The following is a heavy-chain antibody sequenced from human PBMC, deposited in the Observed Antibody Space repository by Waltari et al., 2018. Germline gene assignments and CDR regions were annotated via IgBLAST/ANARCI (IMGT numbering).Heavy chain of an antibody. D-gene: IGHD1-26*01. CDR2: ISGSGDGT. CDR1: GFTFRDYA. J-gene: IGHJ4*02. CDR3: AKVYSGSYLDY. Sequence: EVQLLESGGGLVQPGGSLILSRAASGFTFRDYAMSWVRQAPGKGLEWVSAISGSGDGTYHGDSVKGRFTISRDNSKNTLDLQMNSLRVEDTAIYFCAKVYSGSYLDYWGQGTLVTVSS. V-gene: IGHV3-23*01.